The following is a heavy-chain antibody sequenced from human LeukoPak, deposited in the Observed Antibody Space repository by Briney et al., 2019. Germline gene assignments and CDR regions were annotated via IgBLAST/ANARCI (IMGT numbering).Heavy chain of an antibody. Sequence: GGSLRLSCAASGFTFSSYAMHWVRQAPGKGLEWVAVISYDGSNKYYADSVKGRFTISRDNSKNTLYLQMNSLRAEDTAVYYCARGQERLDYDSSVFDYWGQGTLVTVSS. D-gene: IGHD3-22*01. J-gene: IGHJ4*02. CDR3: ARGQERLDYDSSVFDY. V-gene: IGHV3-30*04. CDR2: ISYDGSNK. CDR1: GFTFSSYA.